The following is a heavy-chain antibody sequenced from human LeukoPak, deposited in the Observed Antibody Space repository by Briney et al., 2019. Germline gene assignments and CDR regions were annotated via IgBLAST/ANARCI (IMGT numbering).Heavy chain of an antibody. CDR2: IYYSGST. CDR3: ARTTIFGVDAFDI. V-gene: IGHV4-39*01. Sequence: SETLSLTCTVSGGSISSSSYFWAWIRQPPGKGLEWIGSIYYSGSTYYSPSLKSRVTISVDTSKNQFSLKLSSVTAADTAVYYCARTTIFGVDAFDIWGQGTMVTVSS. CDR1: GGSISSSSYF. J-gene: IGHJ3*02. D-gene: IGHD3-3*01.